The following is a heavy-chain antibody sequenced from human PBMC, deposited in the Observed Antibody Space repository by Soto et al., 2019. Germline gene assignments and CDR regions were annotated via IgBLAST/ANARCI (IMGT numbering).Heavy chain of an antibody. V-gene: IGHV1-69*08. D-gene: IGHD5-18*01. J-gene: IGHJ6*02. Sequence: QVQLVQSGAEVKRPGSSVKVSCKASGDTFSSHTIIAWVRQAPGQGLEWMGRVIPTLDLLDYAQRVQDRVTITADTATSTAYLELTSLTSEDTAIYYCARDEGGYNFGADYGLDVWGQGTTVTVSS. CDR3: ARDEGGYNFGADYGLDV. CDR2: VIPTLDLL. CDR1: GDTFSSHT.